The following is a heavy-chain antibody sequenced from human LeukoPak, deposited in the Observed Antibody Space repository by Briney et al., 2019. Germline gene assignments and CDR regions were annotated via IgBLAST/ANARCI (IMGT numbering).Heavy chain of an antibody. CDR3: ATDGEGSGYYYDRFGDLDY. CDR1: GYTLTELS. J-gene: IGHJ4*02. D-gene: IGHD3-9*01. CDR2: SDPEDGET. V-gene: IGHV1-24*01. Sequence: GASVKVSCKVSGYTLTELSMHWVRQAPGKGLEWMGGSDPEDGETIYAQKFQGRVTMTEDTSTDTAYMELSSLRSEDTAVYYCATDGEGSGYYYDRFGDLDYWGQGTLVTVSS.